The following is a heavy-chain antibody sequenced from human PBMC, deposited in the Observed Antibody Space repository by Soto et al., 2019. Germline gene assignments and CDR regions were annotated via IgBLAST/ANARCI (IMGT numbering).Heavy chain of an antibody. CDR3: AKDNGNYDYGDYQLDY. V-gene: IGHV3-23*01. J-gene: IGHJ4*02. Sequence: GGSLRLSCAASGFKFDSYAMSWVRQAPGKGLEWVSALSGTGDSTDYADSVKGRFTISRDDSKTTLYLQMSSLRAEDTAVYYCAKDNGNYDYGDYQLDYWGQGTLVTVSS. D-gene: IGHD4-17*01. CDR1: GFKFDSYA. CDR2: LSGTGDST.